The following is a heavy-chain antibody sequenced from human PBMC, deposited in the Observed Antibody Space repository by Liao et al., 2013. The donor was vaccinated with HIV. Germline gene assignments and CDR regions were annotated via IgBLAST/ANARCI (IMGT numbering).Heavy chain of an antibody. CDR2: IYYSGNT. V-gene: IGHV4-59*02. CDR3: ARGLTVTSEGVFDS. CDR1: GVSVSGYY. J-gene: IGHJ4*02. D-gene: IGHD4-17*01. Sequence: QVQLQESGPGLVKPSETLSLTCTVSGVSVSGYYWSWIRQPPGKGLEWMGYIYYSGNTNYNPSLKSRVTLSIDMSKNQFSLRLRSVTAADTAIYYCARGLTVTSEGVFDSWGQGNLVTVSS.